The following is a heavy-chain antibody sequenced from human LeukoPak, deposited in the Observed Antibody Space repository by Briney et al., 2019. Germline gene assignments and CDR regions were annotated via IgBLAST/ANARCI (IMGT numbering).Heavy chain of an antibody. V-gene: IGHV1-46*01. D-gene: IGHD3-22*01. CDR2: INPSGGST. J-gene: IGHJ4*02. CDR3: ARDHSYYDSSGPLDY. CDR1: GYTFTSYY. Sequence: ASVKVSCKASGYTFTSYYMHWVRQAPGQGLERMGIINPSGGSTSYAQKFQGRVTMTRDTSTSTVYMELSSLRPEDTAVYYCARDHSYYDSSGPLDYWGQGTLVTVSS.